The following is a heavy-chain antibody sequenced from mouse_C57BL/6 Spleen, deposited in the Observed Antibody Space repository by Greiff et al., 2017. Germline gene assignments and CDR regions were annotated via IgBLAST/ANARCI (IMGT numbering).Heavy chain of an antibody. CDR3: ARPTPYAMDY. J-gene: IGHJ4*01. CDR1: GFTFSDYG. V-gene: IGHV5-17*01. CDR2: ISSGSSTI. Sequence: EVKLVESGGGLVKPGGSLKLSCAASGFTFSDYGMHWVRQAPEKGLEWVAYISSGSSTIYYADTVKGRFTISRDNAKNTLFLQMTSLRSEDTAMYYCARPTPYAMDYWGQGTSVTVSS.